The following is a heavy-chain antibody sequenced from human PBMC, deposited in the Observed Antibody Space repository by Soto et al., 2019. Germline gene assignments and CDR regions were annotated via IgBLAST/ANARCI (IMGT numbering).Heavy chain of an antibody. CDR3: ARSSRLFDY. Sequence: PSETLSLTCTVSGGSVSSGSYYWSWIRQPPGKGLEWIGYIYYSGSTNYNPSLKSRVTISVDTSKNQFSLKLSSVTAADTAVYYCARSSRLFDYWGQGTLVTVSS. V-gene: IGHV4-61*01. J-gene: IGHJ4*02. CDR2: IYYSGST. CDR1: GGSVSSGSYY. D-gene: IGHD2-15*01.